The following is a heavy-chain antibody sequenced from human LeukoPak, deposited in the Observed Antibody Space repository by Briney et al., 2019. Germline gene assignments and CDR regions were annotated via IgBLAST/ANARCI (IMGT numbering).Heavy chain of an antibody. Sequence: GGSLRLSCAASGFTFSSYSVNWVRQAPGKGLEWVSSISSSSSYIYYADSVKGRFTISRDNAKNSLYLQMNSLRAEDTAVYYCARDRDGDYPNWFDPWGQGTLVTVSS. J-gene: IGHJ5*02. V-gene: IGHV3-21*01. D-gene: IGHD4-17*01. CDR2: ISSSSSYI. CDR3: ARDRDGDYPNWFDP. CDR1: GFTFSSYS.